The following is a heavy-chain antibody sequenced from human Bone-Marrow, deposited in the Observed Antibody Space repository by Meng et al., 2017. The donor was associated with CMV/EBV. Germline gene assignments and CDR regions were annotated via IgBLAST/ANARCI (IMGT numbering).Heavy chain of an antibody. CDR2: ISSTSGTI. CDR1: GFTFSNCN. CDR3: ARDIPTVVTTFDF. J-gene: IGHJ4*02. V-gene: IGHV3-48*04. Sequence: GESLKISCEASGFTFSNCNMNWVRQAPGKGLEWVSWISSTSGTIYYADSVKGRFTISRDNTKNSVYLQMNSLRAEDTAVYYCARDIPTVVTTFDFWGQGTLVTVSS. D-gene: IGHD4-23*01.